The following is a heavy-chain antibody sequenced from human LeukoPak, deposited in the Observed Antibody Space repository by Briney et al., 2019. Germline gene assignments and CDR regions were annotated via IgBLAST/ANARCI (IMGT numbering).Heavy chain of an antibody. V-gene: IGHV3-73*01. CDR3: TVDTAMGFDY. J-gene: IGHJ4*02. D-gene: IGHD5-18*01. CDR1: GFTFSGSA. CDR2: IRSKANSYAT. Sequence: QPGGSLRLSCAASGFTFSGSAMHWVRQAPGKGLEWVGRIRSKANSYATAYAASVKGRFTISRDDSKNTAYLQMNSLKTEDTAVYYCTVDTAMGFDYWGQGTLVTVSS.